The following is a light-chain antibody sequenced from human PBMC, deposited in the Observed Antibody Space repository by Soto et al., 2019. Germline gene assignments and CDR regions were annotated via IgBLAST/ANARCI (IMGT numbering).Light chain of an antibody. V-gene: IGKV1-39*01. Sequence: DIQMTQSPSSLSASVGDRVTITCRASQSISRHLNWYQQKPGKATKLLIYAASSLQSGVPSRFSGSGSGTNFTLTISSLQPEDFATYYCQQSYTTPTTFGQGTKVEIK. CDR1: QSISRH. CDR3: QQSYTTPTT. J-gene: IGKJ1*01. CDR2: AAS.